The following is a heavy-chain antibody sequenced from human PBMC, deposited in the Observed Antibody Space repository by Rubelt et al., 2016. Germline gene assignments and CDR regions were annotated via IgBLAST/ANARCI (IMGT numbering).Heavy chain of an antibody. Sequence: WIRQAPGKGLEWVSYISSSSSTIYYADSVKGRFTISRDNAKNSLYLQMDSLRAEDTAVYYCARDRVAQYYYYYYMDVWGKGTTVTVSS. D-gene: IGHD2-15*01. CDR2: ISSSSSTI. V-gene: IGHV3-48*04. CDR3: ARDRVAQYYYYYYMDV. J-gene: IGHJ6*03.